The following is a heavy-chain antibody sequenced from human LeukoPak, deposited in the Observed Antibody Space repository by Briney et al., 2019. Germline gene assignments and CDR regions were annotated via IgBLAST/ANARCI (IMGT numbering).Heavy chain of an antibody. CDR2: IHSRGTT. V-gene: IGHV4-61*01. Sequence: SETLSLTCTVFGDSVSSSNYYWSWIRQPPGKGLEWIAYIHSRGTTNYNPSLKSRVAISLDTSKNQFSLKVSSITAADTAMYYCARTLNSGTSDYWGQGTLVTVSS. CDR1: GDSVSSSNYY. CDR3: ARTLNSGTSDY. D-gene: IGHD3-10*01. J-gene: IGHJ4*02.